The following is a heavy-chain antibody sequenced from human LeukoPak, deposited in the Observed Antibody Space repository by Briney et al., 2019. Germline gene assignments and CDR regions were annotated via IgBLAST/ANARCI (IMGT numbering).Heavy chain of an antibody. V-gene: IGHV3-21*01. J-gene: IGHJ4*02. Sequence: GGSLILSCAASGFTFSSYSMNWVRQAPGKGLEWVSSISSSSTYIYCADSVKGRFTISRDNAKNSLYLQMNSLRAEDTAVYYCARDRNLGGATPIDSWGQGTLVTVSS. CDR3: ARDRNLGGATPIDS. D-gene: IGHD1-26*01. CDR2: ISSSSTYI. CDR1: GFTFSSYS.